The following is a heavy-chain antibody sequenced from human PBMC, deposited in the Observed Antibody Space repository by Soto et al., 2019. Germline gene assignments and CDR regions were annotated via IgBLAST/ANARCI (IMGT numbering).Heavy chain of an antibody. CDR1: GFSFSACA. V-gene: IGHV3-30*18. J-gene: IGHJ4*02. CDR3: AKSAHDHYFAWLSPYY. D-gene: IGHD3-9*01. CDR2: ISHDGNSK. Sequence: QVQLVESGGGVVQPGRSLRLSCAVSGFSFSACAMHWVRQAPGKGLESVAVISHDGNSKDYADSVKGRFTISRDNSENTLYLQMNSLRREDTAVYYCAKSAHDHYFAWLSPYYWGQGILVTVSS.